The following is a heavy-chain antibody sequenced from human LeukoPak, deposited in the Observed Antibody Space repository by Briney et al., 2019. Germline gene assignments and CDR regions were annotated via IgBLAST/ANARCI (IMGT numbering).Heavy chain of an antibody. D-gene: IGHD3-3*01. V-gene: IGHV4-4*02. J-gene: IGHJ4*02. Sequence: PSGTLSLICGVSGCSISRTNWWTWIRQPPGKGLEWIGEVHLDGRTNYTPTLQSPLTMSVDLSENHISLKPTSVTAADTAVYYCAREGGFYRPLDYTGQGTLVTVSS. CDR1: GCSISRTNW. CDR3: AREGGFYRPLDY. CDR2: VHLDGRT.